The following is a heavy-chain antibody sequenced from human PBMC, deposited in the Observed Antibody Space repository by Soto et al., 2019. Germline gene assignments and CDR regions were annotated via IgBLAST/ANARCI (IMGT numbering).Heavy chain of an antibody. CDR2: ISYDGSNK. CDR1: GFTFSSYG. J-gene: IGHJ3*02. V-gene: IGHV3-30*18. D-gene: IGHD3-22*01. Sequence: GGSLRLSCAASGFTFSSYGMHWVRQAPGKGLEWVAVISYDGSNKYYADSVKGRFTISRDNSKNTLYLQMNSLRAEDTAVYYCAKDLSSGYPLDAFGIWGQGTMVTVS. CDR3: AKDLSSGYPLDAFGI.